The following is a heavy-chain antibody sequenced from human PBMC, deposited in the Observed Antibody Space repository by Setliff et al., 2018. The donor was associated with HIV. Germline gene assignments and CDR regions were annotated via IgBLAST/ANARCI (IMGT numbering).Heavy chain of an antibody. J-gene: IGHJ5*02. Sequence: SETLSFTCTVSGGSISSGGYYWNWIRQRPGKGLEWIGYIYYSGSTYYNPSLKSLVTISVDTSKNQFSLKLSPVTAADTAVYYCARSGSWFDPWGQGTLVTVS. D-gene: IGHD1-26*01. CDR3: ARSGSWFDP. V-gene: IGHV4-31*01. CDR2: IYYSGST. CDR1: GGSISSGGYY.